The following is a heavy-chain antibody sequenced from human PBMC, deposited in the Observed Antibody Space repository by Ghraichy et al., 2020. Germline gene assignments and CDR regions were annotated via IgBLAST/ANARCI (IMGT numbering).Heavy chain of an antibody. Sequence: GGSLRLSCAASGFTFSSYAMHWVRQAPGKGLEWVAVISYDGSNKYYADSVKGRFTISRDNSKNTLYLQMNSLRAEDTAVYYCARGHGITIFGVVIFSPLDYWGQGTLVTVSS. CDR3: ARGHGITIFGVVIFSPLDY. V-gene: IGHV3-30*04. CDR2: ISYDGSNK. J-gene: IGHJ4*02. CDR1: GFTFSSYA. D-gene: IGHD3-3*01.